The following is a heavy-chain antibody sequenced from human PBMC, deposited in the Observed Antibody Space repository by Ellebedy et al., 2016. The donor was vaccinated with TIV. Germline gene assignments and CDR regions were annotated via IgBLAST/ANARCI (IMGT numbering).Heavy chain of an antibody. D-gene: IGHD6-13*01. V-gene: IGHV3-23*01. CDR1: GFTFSCCA. J-gene: IGHJ4*02. Sequence: PGGSLRLSCAASGFTFSCCAMSWVRQAPGKGLEWVSVISNSGDTTYADSVRGRFTISRDNSINTLYLQMNSLRADDTAIYYWAKLAGISSWYAEYWGQGTLVTVSS. CDR2: ISNSGDTT. CDR3: AKLAGISSWYAEY.